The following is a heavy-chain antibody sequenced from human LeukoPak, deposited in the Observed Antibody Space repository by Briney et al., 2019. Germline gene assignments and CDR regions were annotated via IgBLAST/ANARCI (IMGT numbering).Heavy chain of an antibody. Sequence: PSETLSLTCPVSGGSIISYYWSCIRQPPGKGPEWIGYIYYSGSTNYSPSLKSRVTISVDTSKNQFSLKLSSVTAADTAVYYCARGSSGKDDSSGYYRYWGQGTLVTVSS. V-gene: IGHV4-59*01. CDR3: ARGSSGKDDSSGYYRY. CDR1: GGSIISYY. CDR2: IYYSGST. J-gene: IGHJ4*02. D-gene: IGHD3-22*01.